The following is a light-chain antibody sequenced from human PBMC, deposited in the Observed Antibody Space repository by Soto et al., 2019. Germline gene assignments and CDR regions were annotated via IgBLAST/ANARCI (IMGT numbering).Light chain of an antibody. V-gene: IGKV1-39*01. Sequence: DIQMTQSPSSLSASVGDRVTITCRASQSISSYLNWYQQNPGKAPKLLIYAASSLQSGVPSRFSGSASGTDFTLPISSLQHEDFATYYCQQRYSTPPITFGQGTRLEL. CDR2: AAS. CDR3: QQRYSTPPIT. CDR1: QSISSY. J-gene: IGKJ5*01.